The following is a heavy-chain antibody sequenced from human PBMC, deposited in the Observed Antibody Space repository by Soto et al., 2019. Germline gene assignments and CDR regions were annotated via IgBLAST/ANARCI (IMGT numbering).Heavy chain of an antibody. Sequence: QVQLVQSGAEVKNPGASVKVSCKASGYTFTSFDINWVRQATGQGLEWMGWMNPNSGNTGYAQKFQGRVTMTRNTAISTAHMELSCLRSEDTAAYYCAGRPIYGSWSHFSDPWGQGTLVTVSS. CDR1: GYTFTSFD. CDR3: AGRPIYGSWSHFSDP. J-gene: IGHJ5*02. D-gene: IGHD3-10*01. CDR2: MNPNSGNT. V-gene: IGHV1-8*01.